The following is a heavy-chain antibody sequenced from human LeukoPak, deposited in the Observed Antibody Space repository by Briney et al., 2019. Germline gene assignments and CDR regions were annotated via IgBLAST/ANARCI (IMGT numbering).Heavy chain of an antibody. V-gene: IGHV4-59*01. Sequence: KTSETLSLTCTVSGGSISSYYWSWIRQPPGKGLKWIGYIYYSGSTNYNPSLKSRVTISVDTSKNQFSLKLSSVTAADTAVYYCARGGGTYCGGDCKIWGFQHWGQGTLVTVSS. D-gene: IGHD2-21*02. CDR1: GGSISSYY. J-gene: IGHJ1*01. CDR3: ARGGGTYCGGDCKIWGFQH. CDR2: IYYSGST.